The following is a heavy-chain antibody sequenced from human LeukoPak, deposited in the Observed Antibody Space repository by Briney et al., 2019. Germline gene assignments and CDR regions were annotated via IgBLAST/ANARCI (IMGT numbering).Heavy chain of an antibody. D-gene: IGHD1-26*01. V-gene: IGHV1-24*01. CDR3: ATAGSGWGVYYYYGMDV. J-gene: IGHJ6*02. CDR1: RYTLTELS. CDR2: FDPEDGET. Sequence: ASVKVSFKVSRYTLTELSMHWVRQAPGKGLEWLVGFDPEDGETIYAQKFQGRVTMTEDTSTDTAYMELSSLRSEDTAVYYCATAGSGWGVYYYYGMDVWGQGTTVTVSS.